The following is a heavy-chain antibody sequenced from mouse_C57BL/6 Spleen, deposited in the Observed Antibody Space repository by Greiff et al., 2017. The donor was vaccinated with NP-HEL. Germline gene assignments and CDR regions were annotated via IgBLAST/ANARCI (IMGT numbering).Heavy chain of an antibody. CDR3: ARQLRLLYAMDY. J-gene: IGHJ4*01. V-gene: IGHV1-82*01. CDR2: IYPGDGDT. CDR1: GYAFSSSW. Sequence: VQLQESGPELVKPGASVKISCKASGYAFSSSWMNWVKQRPGKGLEWIGRIYPGDGDTNYNGKFKGKATLTADKSSSTAYMQLSSLTSEDSAVYLCARQLRLLYAMDYWGQGTSVTVSS. D-gene: IGHD3-2*02.